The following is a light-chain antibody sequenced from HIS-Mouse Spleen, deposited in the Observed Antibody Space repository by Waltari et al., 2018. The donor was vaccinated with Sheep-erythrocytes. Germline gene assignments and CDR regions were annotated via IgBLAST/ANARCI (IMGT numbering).Light chain of an antibody. V-gene: IGKV1-39*01. Sequence: DIQMTQSPSSLSASVGDRVTIPCRASQSISSYLNWYQQKPGKAPKLLIYAASSLQSGVPSRFSGSGSETDFTLTISSLQTEDFATYYCQQSYSTPRTFGQGTKVEIK. CDR2: AAS. J-gene: IGKJ1*01. CDR1: QSISSY. CDR3: QQSYSTPRT.